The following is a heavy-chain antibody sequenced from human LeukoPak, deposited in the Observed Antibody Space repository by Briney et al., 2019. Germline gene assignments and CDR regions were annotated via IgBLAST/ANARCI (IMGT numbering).Heavy chain of an antibody. CDR2: INHSGST. V-gene: IGHV4-34*01. D-gene: IGHD2-2*01. Sequence: PSETLSLTCAVYGGSFSGYYWSWIRQPPGKGLEWIGEINHSGSTNYNPSLKSRVTISVDTSKNQFSLKLSSVTAADTAVYYCARARPRLRIVAVPADDTYYYGMDVWGKGTTVTVSS. J-gene: IGHJ6*04. CDR1: GGSFSGYY. CDR3: ARARPRLRIVAVPADDTYYYGMDV.